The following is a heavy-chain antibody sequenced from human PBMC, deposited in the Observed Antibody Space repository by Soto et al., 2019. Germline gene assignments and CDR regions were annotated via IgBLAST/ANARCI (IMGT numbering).Heavy chain of an antibody. Sequence: PGGALRLSCAASGFTFSSYAMSWVRQAPXKGLEWVSSIGHETHYADFVKGRFTISRDNSKNTVNLQMNSLGAEDTAVYFCAKDYPLAGQGYVAVRAQFDAWGQGTLVSV. CDR1: GFTFSSYA. CDR3: AKDYPLAGQGYVAVRAQFDA. D-gene: IGHD6-19*01. CDR2: IGHET. J-gene: IGHJ4*02. V-gene: IGHV3-23*01.